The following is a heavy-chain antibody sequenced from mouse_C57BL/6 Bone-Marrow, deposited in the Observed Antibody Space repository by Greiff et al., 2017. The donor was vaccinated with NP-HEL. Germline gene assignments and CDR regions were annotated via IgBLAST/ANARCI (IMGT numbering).Heavy chain of an antibody. CDR3: TRPSITTVVATDAMDY. D-gene: IGHD1-1*01. CDR2: IYPGNSDT. CDR1: GYTFTSYW. J-gene: IGHJ4*01. Sequence: VQLKESGTVLARPGASVKMSCKTSGYTFTSYWMHWVKQRPGQGLEWIGAIYPGNSDTSYNQKFKGKAKLTAVTSASTAYMELSSLTNEDSAVYYCTRPSITTVVATDAMDYWGQGTSVTVSS. V-gene: IGHV1-5*01.